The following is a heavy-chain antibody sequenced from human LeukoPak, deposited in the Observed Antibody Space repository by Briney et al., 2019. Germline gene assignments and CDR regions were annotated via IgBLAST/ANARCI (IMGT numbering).Heavy chain of an antibody. Sequence: GGSLRLSCTASGFTFSSYSMNWARQAPGEGLEWLSYISWGSNVIYYADSVKGRFTTSRDDAKNSLSLQMNSLTDEDTAVYYCARDPGYSYALDYWGRGTLVTVSS. D-gene: IGHD5-18*01. CDR2: ISWGSNVI. V-gene: IGHV3-48*02. CDR1: GFTFSSYS. J-gene: IGHJ4*02. CDR3: ARDPGYSYALDY.